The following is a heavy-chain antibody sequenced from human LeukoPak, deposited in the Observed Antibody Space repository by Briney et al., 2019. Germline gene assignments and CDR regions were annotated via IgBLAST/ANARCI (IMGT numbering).Heavy chain of an antibody. CDR1: GGSISSSNW. CDR2: INHSGST. V-gene: IGHV4-4*02. Sequence: SGTLSLTCAVSGGSISSSNWWSWVRQPPGKGLEWIGEINHSGSTNYNPSLKSRVTISVDTSKNQFSLKLSSVTAADTAVYYCARLYGDYGYWGQGTLVTVSS. J-gene: IGHJ4*02. CDR3: ARLYGDYGY. D-gene: IGHD4-17*01.